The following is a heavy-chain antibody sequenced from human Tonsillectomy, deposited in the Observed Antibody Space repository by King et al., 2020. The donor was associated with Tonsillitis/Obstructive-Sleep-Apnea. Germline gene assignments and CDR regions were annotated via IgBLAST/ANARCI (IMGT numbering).Heavy chain of an antibody. V-gene: IGHV3-11*05. CDR1: RFTFSDYY. CDR2: IGSRNNYT. J-gene: IGHJ3*02. Sequence: VKLVESGGALVKPGGSLRLSCAASRFTFSDYYMSWIRQAPGKGLEWVSYIGSRNNYTDYADSVKGRFTLSRDNAKNSLYLQMNGLRAEDTAVYYCARATAGSVDGFDIWGQGTMVTVSS. D-gene: IGHD2-8*02. CDR3: ARATAGSVDGFDI.